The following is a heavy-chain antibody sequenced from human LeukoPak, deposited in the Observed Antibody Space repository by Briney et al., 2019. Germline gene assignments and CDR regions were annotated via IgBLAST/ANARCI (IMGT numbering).Heavy chain of an antibody. CDR1: GASISSSDHY. CDR2: VSYTGRT. J-gene: IGHJ4*02. V-gene: IGHV4-39*02. CDR3: ARQGGGTVITDY. Sequence: SETLSLTCTVSGASISSSDHYWAWVRQPPGKGLEWIGNVSYTGRTNYNPSLKSRLTISVDMCKDSFSMRLPSVTATDTAVYYCARQGGGTVITDYWGQGTLVTVSS. D-gene: IGHD4-17*01.